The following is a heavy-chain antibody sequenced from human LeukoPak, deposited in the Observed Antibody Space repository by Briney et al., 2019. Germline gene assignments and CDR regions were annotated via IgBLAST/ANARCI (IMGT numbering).Heavy chain of an antibody. CDR2: IGSRGITT. Sequence: PGGSLRLSCVVSGFTFSGFAMSWVRQAPGKGLEWVTAIGSRGITTYYIDSVKGRFTISRDSSKNTVYLQMNSLRAEDTAVYYCGKDQKSIAATGYDYWGQEPLVTASS. CDR3: GKDQKSIAATGYDY. D-gene: IGHD6-13*01. V-gene: IGHV3-23*01. CDR1: GFTFSGFA. J-gene: IGHJ4*02.